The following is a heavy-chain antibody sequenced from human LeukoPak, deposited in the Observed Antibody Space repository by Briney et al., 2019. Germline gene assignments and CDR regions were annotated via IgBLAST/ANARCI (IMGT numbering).Heavy chain of an antibody. CDR3: ARVADDLLFSLDY. D-gene: IGHD2-21*02. CDR1: GGPTRSYY. J-gene: IGHJ4*02. V-gene: IGHV4-59*08. Sequence: PSETLSLTCSVSGGPTRSYYWSWLRQPPGKGLEWLGHMYHSGSTNYNPSLKSRVTMSVDTSKNQFSLKLTSVTAADTAVYYCARVADDLLFSLDYWGQGTLVTVSS. CDR2: MYHSGST.